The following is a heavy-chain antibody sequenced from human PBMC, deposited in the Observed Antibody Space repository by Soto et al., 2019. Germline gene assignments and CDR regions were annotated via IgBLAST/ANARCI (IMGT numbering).Heavy chain of an antibody. CDR3: AKARAQYYDFWSGYPVDY. Sequence: PGGSLRLSCAASGFTFSSYAMSWVRQAPGKGLEWVSAISGSGGSTYYADYVKGQFTISRDNSKNTLYLQMNSLRSNYTAVYYCAKARAQYYDFWSGYPVDYWGQGT. D-gene: IGHD3-3*01. CDR1: GFTFSSYA. J-gene: IGHJ4*02. V-gene: IGHV3-23*01. CDR2: ISGSGGST.